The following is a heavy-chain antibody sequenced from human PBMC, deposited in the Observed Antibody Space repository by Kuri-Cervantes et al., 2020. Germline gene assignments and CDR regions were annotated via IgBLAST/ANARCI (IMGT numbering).Heavy chain of an antibody. Sequence: LRLSCAASGFTLSSYAMSWVRQPPGKALEWLALIDWDDDKYYSTSLRTRLTISKDTSKNQVVLTMTNMDPVDTATYYCARASVVPAAISLYYYYMDVWGKGTTVTVSS. CDR1: GFTLSSYAM. J-gene: IGHJ6*03. V-gene: IGHV2-70*20. D-gene: IGHD2-2*02. CDR2: IDWDDDK. CDR3: ARASVVPAAISLYYYYMDV.